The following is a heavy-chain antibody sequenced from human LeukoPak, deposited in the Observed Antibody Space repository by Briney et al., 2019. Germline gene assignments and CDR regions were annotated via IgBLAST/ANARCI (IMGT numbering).Heavy chain of an antibody. V-gene: IGHV4-4*02. J-gene: IGHJ5*02. CDR1: SGSISSSNW. Sequence: SGTLSLTCAVSSGSISSSNWWSWVRQPPGKGLEWIGEIYHSGSTNYNPSLKSRVTISVDKSKNQFSLKLSSVTAADTAVYYCASRTYYYGSGSYYNPNWFDPWGQGTLVTVSS. CDR2: IYHSGST. D-gene: IGHD3-10*01. CDR3: ASRTYYYGSGSYYNPNWFDP.